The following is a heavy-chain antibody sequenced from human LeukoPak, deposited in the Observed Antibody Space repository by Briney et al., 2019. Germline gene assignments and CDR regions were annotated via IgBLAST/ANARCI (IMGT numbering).Heavy chain of an antibody. Sequence: PGGSLRLSCAASGFTFSNCAMSWVRQAPGKGLEWVSVIYSGGSTYYADSVKGRFTISRDNSKNTLYLQMNSLRAEDTAVYYCASYGGNTGGDYWGQGTLVTVSS. CDR2: IYSGGST. CDR3: ASYGGNTGGDY. V-gene: IGHV3-53*01. CDR1: GFTFSNCA. J-gene: IGHJ4*02. D-gene: IGHD4-23*01.